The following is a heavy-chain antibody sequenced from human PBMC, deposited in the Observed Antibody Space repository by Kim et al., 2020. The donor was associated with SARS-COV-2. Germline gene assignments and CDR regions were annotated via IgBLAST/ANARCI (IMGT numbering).Heavy chain of an antibody. CDR3: ARAREHSSSWIAYYYYMDV. CDR2: IYYSGST. Sequence: SETLSLTCTVSGGSISSYYWSWIRQPPGKGLEWIGYIYYSGSTNYNPSLKSRVTISVDTSKNQFSLKLSSVTAADTAVYYCARAREHSSSWIAYYYYMDVWGKGTTVTVSS. CDR1: GGSISSYY. J-gene: IGHJ6*03. V-gene: IGHV4-59*01. D-gene: IGHD6-13*01.